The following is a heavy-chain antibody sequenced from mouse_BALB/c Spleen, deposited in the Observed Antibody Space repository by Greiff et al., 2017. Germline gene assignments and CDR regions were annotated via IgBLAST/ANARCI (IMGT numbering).Heavy chain of an antibody. J-gene: IGHJ4*01. CDR1: GFTFSSFG. CDR2: ISSGSSTI. D-gene: IGHD2-4*01. CDR3: ARGGIYYDYDIYYYAMDY. Sequence: EVQLVESGGGLVQPGGSRKLSCAASGFTFSSFGMHWVRQAPEKGLEWVAYISSGSSTIYYADTVKGRFTISRDNPKNTLFLQMTSLRSEDTAMYYCARGGIYYDYDIYYYAMDYWGQGTSVTVSS. V-gene: IGHV5-17*02.